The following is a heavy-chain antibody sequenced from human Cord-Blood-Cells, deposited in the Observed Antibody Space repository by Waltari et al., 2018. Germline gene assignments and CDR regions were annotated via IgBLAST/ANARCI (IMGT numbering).Heavy chain of an antibody. D-gene: IGHD6-13*01. CDR1: GCTFSRSA. CDR3: ARDGGSSSWYLDY. V-gene: IGHV1-69*01. Sequence: QAQLVQSGAEVKTPGSSVNVSCKASGCTFSRSAISRVRLAPGQGLEWMGGIIPIFGTANYAQKFQGRVTITADESTSTAYMELSSLRSEDTAVYYCARDGGSSSWYLDYWGQGTLVTVSS. CDR2: IIPIFGTA. J-gene: IGHJ4*02.